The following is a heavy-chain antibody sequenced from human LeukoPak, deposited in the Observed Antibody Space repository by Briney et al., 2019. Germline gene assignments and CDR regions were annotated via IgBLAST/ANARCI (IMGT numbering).Heavy chain of an antibody. V-gene: IGHV2-5*02. CDR3: AHRLFASGSYRTFDS. CDR1: GFSLSTRGVG. CDR2: IYWDDDK. J-gene: IGHJ4*02. Sequence: SGPTLFHPTPTLTLTCTFSGFSLSTRGVGVDWIRQPPGKALEWLALIYWDDDKRYSPSLRNRLTITKDTSKNQVVLTMTNMDPVDTATYYCAHRLFASGSYRTFDSWGPGTLVTVSS. D-gene: IGHD3-10*01.